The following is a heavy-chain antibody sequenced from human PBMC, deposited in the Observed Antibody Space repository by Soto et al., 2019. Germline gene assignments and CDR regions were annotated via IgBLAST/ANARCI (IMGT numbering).Heavy chain of an antibody. Sequence: PSETLSLTCTVSGGSISSGDYYWSWIRQPPGKGLEWIGYIYYSGTTYYNPSLKSRVTISVDTSKNKFSLKVSSVTAADTAVYYCARALIKLWPHYYYGMDVWGQGTTVTVYS. CDR2: IYYSGTT. V-gene: IGHV4-30-4*01. J-gene: IGHJ6*02. CDR1: GGSISSGDYY. CDR3: ARALIKLWPHYYYGMDV. D-gene: IGHD5-18*01.